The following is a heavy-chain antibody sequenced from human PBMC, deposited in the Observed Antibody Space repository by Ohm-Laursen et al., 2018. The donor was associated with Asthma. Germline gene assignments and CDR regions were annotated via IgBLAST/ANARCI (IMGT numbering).Heavy chain of an antibody. CDR2: IQSSGGA. V-gene: IGHV4-61*08. CDR3: ARLDWVRSMFDS. Sequence: SDTLSLTCSVSGGSIISGGFYWSWVRQAPGRELEWIAYIQSSGGANYNPSLQSRVTLSLDTSKNQVSLRLSSVTAADTALYFCARLDWVRSMFDSWGPGIQVLVSS. CDR1: GGSIISGGFY. D-gene: IGHD3-9*01. J-gene: IGHJ4*02.